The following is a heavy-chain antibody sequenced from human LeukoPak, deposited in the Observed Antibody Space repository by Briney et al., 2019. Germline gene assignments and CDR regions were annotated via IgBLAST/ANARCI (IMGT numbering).Heavy chain of an antibody. Sequence: GGSLRLSCAVSGFTRSSYGMHWVRQAPGKGLEWVAFIRYDGSNKYYADSVKGRFTISRYNSKNTLYLQMNSLRAEDTAVYYCAKDRRIYCSSTSCYTGDYWGQGTLVTVSS. J-gene: IGHJ4*02. D-gene: IGHD2-2*02. CDR1: GFTRSSYG. CDR3: AKDRRIYCSSTSCYTGDY. CDR2: IRYDGSNK. V-gene: IGHV3-30*02.